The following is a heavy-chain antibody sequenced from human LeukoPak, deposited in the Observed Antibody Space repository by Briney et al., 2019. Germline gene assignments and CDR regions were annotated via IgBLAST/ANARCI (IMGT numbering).Heavy chain of an antibody. J-gene: IGHJ3*02. Sequence: PSETLSLTCTASGGSISSYYWSWIRQPPGKGLEWIGYIYYSGSTNYNPSLKSRVTISVDTSKNQFSLKLSSVTAADTAVYFCARGPYSYDSSGAFDIWGQGTMVTVSS. D-gene: IGHD3-22*01. CDR1: GGSISSYY. V-gene: IGHV4-59*08. CDR3: ARGPYSYDSSGAFDI. CDR2: IYYSGST.